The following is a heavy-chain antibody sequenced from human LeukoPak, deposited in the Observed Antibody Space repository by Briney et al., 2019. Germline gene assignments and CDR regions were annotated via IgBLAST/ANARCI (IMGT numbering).Heavy chain of an antibody. V-gene: IGHV4-4*07. D-gene: IGHD6-13*01. Sequence: SETLSLTCTVSGGSISSYYWSWIRPPAGKGLEWIGRIYTSGSTNYNPSLKSRVTMSVDTSKNQFSLKLSSVTAADTAVYYCARGILDSSSWYYFDYWGQGTLVTVSS. CDR3: ARGILDSSSWYYFDY. J-gene: IGHJ4*02. CDR1: GGSISSYY. CDR2: IYTSGST.